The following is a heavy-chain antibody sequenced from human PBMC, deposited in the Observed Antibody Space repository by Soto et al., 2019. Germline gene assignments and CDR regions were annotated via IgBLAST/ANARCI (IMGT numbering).Heavy chain of an antibody. J-gene: IGHJ6*02. D-gene: IGHD6-19*01. CDR2: TYYRSKWYN. V-gene: IGHV6-1*01. CDR1: GESVSSNSPA. Sequence: SHTLSLTCAISGESVSSNSPARNWIRQSPSRGLEWLGRTYYRSKWYNDYAVSVKSRITINPDTSKNQFSLQLNSVNPEDTAVDYCARGYSSGWYLGYYYYYGMDVWGQGKAVTVSS. CDR3: ARGYSSGWYLGYYYYYGMDV.